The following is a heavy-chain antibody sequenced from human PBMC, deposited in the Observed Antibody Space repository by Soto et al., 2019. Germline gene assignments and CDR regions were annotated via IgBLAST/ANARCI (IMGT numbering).Heavy chain of an antibody. CDR3: ASGLEGSSGVPIIDY. J-gene: IGHJ4*02. CDR2: ISAYNGNT. D-gene: IGHD6-6*01. CDR1: GYTFTSYG. Sequence: GASVKVSCKASGYTFTSYGISWVRQAPGQGLEWMGWISAYNGNTNYAQKLQGRVTMTTDTSTSTAYMELRSLRSDDTAVYYCASGLEGSSGVPIIDYWGKGTLVTVAS. V-gene: IGHV1-18*01.